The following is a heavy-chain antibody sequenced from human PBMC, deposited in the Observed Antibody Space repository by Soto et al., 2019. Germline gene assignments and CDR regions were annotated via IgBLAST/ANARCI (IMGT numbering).Heavy chain of an antibody. D-gene: IGHD2-15*01. J-gene: IGHJ4*02. V-gene: IGHV4-59*01. CDR2: IYNSGST. Sequence: SETLSLTCTVSGGSISSNYWSWIRQPPGKGLEWIGYIYNSGSTNYNPSLKSRVTISVDTSKNQFSLKLSSVTAADTAVYYCARVERYCSGGSCYYYFDYWGQGTLVTVSS. CDR1: GGSISSNY. CDR3: ARVERYCSGGSCYYYFDY.